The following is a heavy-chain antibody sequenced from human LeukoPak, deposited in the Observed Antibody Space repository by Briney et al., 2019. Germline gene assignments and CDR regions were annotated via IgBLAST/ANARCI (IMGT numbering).Heavy chain of an antibody. V-gene: IGHV3-74*01. J-gene: IGHJ4*01. D-gene: IGHD2-8*02. CDR3: ARGPPTGGGAYVGDY. CDR2: TDAGGSSA. Sequence: PGGSLRLSCAASELNFENHWMHWVRQVPGKGLEWVSRTDAGGSSASHADSVRGRFSISRDNGKSTLYLQMNSLRVEDTAVYYCARGPPTGGGAYVGDYWGHGTLVTVSS. CDR1: ELNFENHW.